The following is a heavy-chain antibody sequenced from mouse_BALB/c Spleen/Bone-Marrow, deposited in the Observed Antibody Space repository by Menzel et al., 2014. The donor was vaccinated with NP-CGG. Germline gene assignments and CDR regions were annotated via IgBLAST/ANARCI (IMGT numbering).Heavy chain of an antibody. Sequence: VQLQQSGGDLVKSGGSLKLSCAASGFTFSTYGMSWVRQTPDKRLEWVATISSGGDYTYYPDSVKGRFTISRDNAKNTLYLQMSSRKSEDPAMYYCASQTGTWFAYWGQGTLVTVSA. V-gene: IGHV5-6*01. D-gene: IGHD4-1*01. CDR2: ISSGGDYT. CDR1: GFTFSTYG. J-gene: IGHJ3*01. CDR3: ASQTGTWFAY.